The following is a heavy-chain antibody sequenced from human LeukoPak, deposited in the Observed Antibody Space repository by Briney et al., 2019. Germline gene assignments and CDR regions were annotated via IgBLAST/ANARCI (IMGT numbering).Heavy chain of an antibody. CDR3: AELGITMIGGV. CDR2: ISSSGSTI. D-gene: IGHD3-10*02. V-gene: IGHV3-48*03. J-gene: IGHJ6*04. CDR1: GLTFSNYV. Sequence: PGGSLRLSCTASGLTFSNYVMHWVRQAPGKGLEWVSYISSSGSTIYYADSVKGRFTISRDNAKNSLYLQMNSLRAEDTAVYYCAELGITMIGGVWGKGTTVTISS.